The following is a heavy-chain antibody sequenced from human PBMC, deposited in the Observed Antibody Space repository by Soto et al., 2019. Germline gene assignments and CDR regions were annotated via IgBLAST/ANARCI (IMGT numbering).Heavy chain of an antibody. D-gene: IGHD1-26*01. CDR1: DSISTYS. V-gene: IGHV4-59*01. Sequence: SETLPLTCTVDSISTYSWNWIRQPPGKGLEWIGYIYYLGRTNYNSSLKSRITMSIDTSKNQFSLKLSSVTAADTAIYYCARDPVGVTHFDSWGQGTQVTVSS. CDR3: ARDPVGVTHFDS. CDR2: IYYLGRT. J-gene: IGHJ4*02.